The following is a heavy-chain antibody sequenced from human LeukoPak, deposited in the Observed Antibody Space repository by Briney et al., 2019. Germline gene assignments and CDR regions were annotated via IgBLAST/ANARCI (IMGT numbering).Heavy chain of an antibody. Sequence: GESLKISCKGSGYSFSSYWIGWVRQMPGKGLEWMGIIYPDDSDTRYSPSVQGQVTISADRSISTAYLQWSSLKASDTAMYYCARHRKDIGFDSWGQGTLVTVSS. CDR2: IYPDDSDT. V-gene: IGHV5-51*01. CDR3: ARHRKDIGFDS. D-gene: IGHD2-15*01. CDR1: GYSFSSYW. J-gene: IGHJ4*02.